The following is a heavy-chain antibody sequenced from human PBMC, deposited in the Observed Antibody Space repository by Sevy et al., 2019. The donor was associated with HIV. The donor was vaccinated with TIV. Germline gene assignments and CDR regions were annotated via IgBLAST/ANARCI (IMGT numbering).Heavy chain of an antibody. CDR2: ISSSGSTI. CDR1: GFTFSDYY. Sequence: GGYLRLSCAASGFTFSDYYMSWIRRAPGKGLEWVSYISSSGSTIYYADSVKGRFTISRDNAKNSLYLQMNSLRAEDTAVYYCARAPRTYYYGSGSYYKGVYFDYWGQGTLVTVSS. V-gene: IGHV3-11*04. CDR3: ARAPRTYYYGSGSYYKGVYFDY. J-gene: IGHJ4*02. D-gene: IGHD3-10*01.